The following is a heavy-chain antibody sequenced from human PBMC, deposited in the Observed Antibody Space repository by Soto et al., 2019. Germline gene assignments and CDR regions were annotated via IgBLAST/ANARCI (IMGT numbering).Heavy chain of an antibody. CDR1: GGSFSDYY. V-gene: IGHV4-34*01. D-gene: IGHD3-3*01. Sequence: PSETLSLTCAVYGGSFSDYYWSWIRQPPGKGLEWIGEINHSGRTNYNPSLKSRVTISVDTPKNQFSLKLNSVTAADTAVYYCARGDFGAGGYWGQGTLVTVSS. CDR3: ARGDFGAGGY. CDR2: INHSGRT. J-gene: IGHJ4*02.